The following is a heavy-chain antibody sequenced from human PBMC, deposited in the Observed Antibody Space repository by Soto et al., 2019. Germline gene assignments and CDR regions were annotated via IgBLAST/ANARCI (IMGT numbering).Heavy chain of an antibody. D-gene: IGHD6-6*01. V-gene: IGHV1-69*01. J-gene: IGHJ5*02. CDR2: IIPIFGTA. Sequence: QVQLVQSGAEVKKPGSSVKVSCKASGGTFSSYAISWVRQAPGQGPEWMGGIIPIFGTANYAQKFQGRVTITADESTSTAYMELSSLRSEDTAVYYCARDGPVRSSSSFWFDPWGQGTLVTVSS. CDR3: ARDGPVRSSSSFWFDP. CDR1: GGTFSSYA.